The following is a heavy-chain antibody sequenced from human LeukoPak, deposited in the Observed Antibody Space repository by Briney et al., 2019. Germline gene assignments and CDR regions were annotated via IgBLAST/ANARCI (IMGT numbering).Heavy chain of an antibody. Sequence: PGGSLRLSCAASGFTFSGFDMSWVRQAPGKGLEWVSLIDSGGNTYYADSVKGRFTVSRDNSKNTLYFQLNSLRAEDPAVYYCARAPCGGGFDYWGQGTLVTVSS. D-gene: IGHD3-16*01. V-gene: IGHV3-53*01. CDR1: GFTFSGFD. J-gene: IGHJ4*02. CDR3: ARAPCGGGFDY. CDR2: IDSGGNT.